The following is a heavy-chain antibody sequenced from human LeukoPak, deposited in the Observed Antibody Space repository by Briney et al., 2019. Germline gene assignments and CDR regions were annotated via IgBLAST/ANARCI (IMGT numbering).Heavy chain of an antibody. V-gene: IGHV4-59*01. J-gene: IGHJ3*02. CDR1: GGSISSYY. Sequence: SETLSLTCTISGGSISSYYWSWIRQPPGEGVEWIGYIYYSGSTNYNPSLKSRVTISVDTSKNQFSLKLSSVTAADTAVYYCARERISSGWYNDAFDIWGQGTMVTVSS. CDR3: ARERISSGWYNDAFDI. D-gene: IGHD6-19*01. CDR2: IYYSGST.